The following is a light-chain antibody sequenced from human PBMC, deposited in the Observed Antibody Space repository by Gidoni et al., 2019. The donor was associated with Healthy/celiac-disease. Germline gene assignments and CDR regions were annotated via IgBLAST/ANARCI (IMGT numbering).Light chain of an antibody. V-gene: IGLV3-19*01. J-gene: IGLJ1*01. Sequence: SSELTQDPAVSVAWGQTVRITCQGDSLRSYYASWYQKKPGQAPVLVIYGKNNRPSGIPDRFSGSSSGNTASLTITGAQAEDEADYYCNSRDSSGNLFVFGTGTKVTVL. CDR1: SLRSYY. CDR3: NSRDSSGNLFV. CDR2: GKN.